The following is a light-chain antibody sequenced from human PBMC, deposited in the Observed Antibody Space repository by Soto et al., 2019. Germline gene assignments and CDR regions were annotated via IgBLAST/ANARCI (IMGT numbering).Light chain of an antibody. J-gene: IGKJ1*01. CDR1: QSVSSSY. CDR3: QQYGSSPWA. V-gene: IGKV3-20*01. CDR2: GAS. Sequence: EIVLTQSPGTLSLSPWERATLSCRASQSVSSSYLARYQQKPGQAPRLLIYGASSRATGIPDRFSGSGSGTDFTLTISRLEPEDFAVYYCQQYGSSPWAFGQGTKVDIK.